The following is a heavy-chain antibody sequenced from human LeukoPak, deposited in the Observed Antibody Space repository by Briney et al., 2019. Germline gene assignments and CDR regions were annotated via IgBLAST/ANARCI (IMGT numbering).Heavy chain of an antibody. D-gene: IGHD5-24*01. CDR1: GGSFNGYY. CDR3: ARTRWRQLGSFFDY. V-gene: IGHV4-34*01. J-gene: IGHJ4*02. Sequence: SETLSLTCAVYGGSFNGYYWSWIRQPPGKGLEWIGEINHSGSTNYNPSLKSRVTISVDTSKNQFSLKLSSVTAADTAVYYCARTRWRQLGSFFDYWGQGTLVTVSS. CDR2: INHSGST.